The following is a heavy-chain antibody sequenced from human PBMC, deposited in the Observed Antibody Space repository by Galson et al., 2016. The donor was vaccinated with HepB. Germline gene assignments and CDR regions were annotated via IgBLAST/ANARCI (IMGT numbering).Heavy chain of an antibody. CDR3: ARGRMTSDV. D-gene: IGHD4-17*01. J-gene: IGHJ4*02. CDR2: ISYDGREN. CDR1: GFSFKNYA. Sequence: SLRLSCAASGFSFKNYAMHWVRQAPGKGLEWVAVISYDGRENFYADSVKGRFTISRDNSKNTLFLQTDSLRAEDTAVYYCARGRMTSDVWGQGTLVTVSS. V-gene: IGHV3-30*04.